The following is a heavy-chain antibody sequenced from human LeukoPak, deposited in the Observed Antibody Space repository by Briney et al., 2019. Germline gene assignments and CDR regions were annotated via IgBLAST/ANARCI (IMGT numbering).Heavy chain of an antibody. CDR3: GAGYCSSTSCYTMMDY. D-gene: IGHD2-2*02. V-gene: IGHV1-69*13. Sequence: SVKVSCKASGGTFSSYAISWVRQAPGQGLEWMGGIIPIFGTANYAQKFQGRVTITADESTSTAYMELSSLRSEDTAVYYCGAGYCSSTSCYTMMDYWGQGTLVTVSS. CDR1: GGTFSSYA. CDR2: IIPIFGTA. J-gene: IGHJ4*02.